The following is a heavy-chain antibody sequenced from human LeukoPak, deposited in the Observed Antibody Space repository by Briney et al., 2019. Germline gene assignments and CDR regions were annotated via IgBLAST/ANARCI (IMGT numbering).Heavy chain of an antibody. V-gene: IGHV4-30-4*01. Sequence: SQTLSLTCTVSGGSISSGDYYWSWIRQPPGKGLEWIGYIYYSGSTYYNPSLESRVTISVDTSKNQFSLKLSSVTAADTAVYYCARGDVVVVVQDYYYYGMDVWGQGTTVTVSS. CDR2: IYYSGST. CDR1: GGSISSGDYY. D-gene: IGHD2-15*01. J-gene: IGHJ6*02. CDR3: ARGDVVVVVQDYYYYGMDV.